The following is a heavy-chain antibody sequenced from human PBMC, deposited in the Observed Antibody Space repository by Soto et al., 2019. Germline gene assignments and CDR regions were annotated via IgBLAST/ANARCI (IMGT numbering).Heavy chain of an antibody. Sequence: GESLKISCKGSGYSFTSYWIGWVRQMPGKGLEWMGIIYPGDSDTRYSPSFQGQVTISADKSISTAYLQWSSLKASDTAMYYCARTDSSSHNYYYGMDVWGQGTTVTVSS. CDR3: ARTDSSSHNYYYGMDV. CDR1: GYSFTSYW. V-gene: IGHV5-51*01. D-gene: IGHD6-6*01. J-gene: IGHJ6*02. CDR2: IYPGDSDT.